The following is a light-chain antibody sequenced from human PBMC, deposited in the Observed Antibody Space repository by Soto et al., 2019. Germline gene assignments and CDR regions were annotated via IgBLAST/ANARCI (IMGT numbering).Light chain of an antibody. CDR3: MQALQTPWT. CDR1: QSLLHSNGYNY. Sequence: VMTQSPLSLPVTPGEPASISCRSSQSLLHSNGYNYLDWYLQKPGQSPQLLIYLGSNRASGVPDRSSGCGSGTDFTLKISRVEAEDVGVYYCMQALQTPWTFGQGTKVEIK. J-gene: IGKJ1*01. V-gene: IGKV2-28*01. CDR2: LGS.